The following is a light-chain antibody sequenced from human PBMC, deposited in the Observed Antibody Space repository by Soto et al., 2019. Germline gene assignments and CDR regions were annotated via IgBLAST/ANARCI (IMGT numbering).Light chain of an antibody. V-gene: IGKV3-20*01. CDR2: GAS. CDR1: QSVSSTY. CDR3: PLFDWSFWYT. Sequence: EIVLTQSPGTLSLSPGERATLSCRASQSVSSTYLAWYQQKPGQAPRLLIYGASTRATGIPDRFNGSGSGTHFALTIARLEPDDFAFYYCPLFDWSFWYTFGQGTRLEIK. J-gene: IGKJ2*01.